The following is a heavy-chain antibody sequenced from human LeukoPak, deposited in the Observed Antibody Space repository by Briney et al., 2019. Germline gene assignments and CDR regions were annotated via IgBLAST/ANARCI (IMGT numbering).Heavy chain of an antibody. D-gene: IGHD4-23*01. V-gene: IGHV3-30*02. Sequence: PGGSLRLSCAASGFNFSNYGMHWVRQAPDKGLEWVSFIRYDAINKNYADSVKGRFTISRDNSNNTLYLESDSLRTEDTAVYYCAESYGGNFFDSWRNVIIVTVSS. CDR3: AESYGGNFFDS. CDR2: IRYDAINK. J-gene: IGHJ4*03. CDR1: GFNFSNYG.